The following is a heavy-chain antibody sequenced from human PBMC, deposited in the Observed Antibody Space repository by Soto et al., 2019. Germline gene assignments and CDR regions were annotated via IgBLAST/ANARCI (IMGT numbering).Heavy chain of an antibody. V-gene: IGHV1-69*02. J-gene: IGHJ4*02. CDR2: IIPILGIA. D-gene: IGHD2-2*01. CDR1: GGTFSSYT. CDR3: AKPDCRSTSWYASPFDY. Sequence: QVQLVQSGAEVKKPGSSVKVSCKASGGTFSSYTISWVRQAPGQGLEWMGRIIPILGIANYAQKFQGRVKISADKTNSTAYMGLRSLSSEGTAVYYCAKPDCRSTSWYASPFDYWGQGTLVTVSS.